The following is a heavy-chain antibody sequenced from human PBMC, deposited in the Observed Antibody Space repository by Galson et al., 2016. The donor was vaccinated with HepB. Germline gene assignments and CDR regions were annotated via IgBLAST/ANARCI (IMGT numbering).Heavy chain of an antibody. J-gene: IGHJ4*02. CDR1: GFSLSTSGMC. D-gene: IGHD2-2*02. CDR2: IDWDDDK. CDR3: ARRYCRGPTCYNFFDF. V-gene: IGHV2-70*11. Sequence: PALVKPTQTLTLTCTFSGFSLSTSGMCVSWIRQPPGQALEWLARIDWDDDKYYNTSLKTRLTIYKDTSKNQVVLTMTNMDPVDTATYYCARRYCRGPTCYNFFDFWGQGSLVTVSS.